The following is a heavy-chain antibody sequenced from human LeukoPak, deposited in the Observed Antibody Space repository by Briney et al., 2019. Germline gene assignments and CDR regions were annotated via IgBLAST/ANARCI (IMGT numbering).Heavy chain of an antibody. D-gene: IGHD2-15*01. CDR2: ISYDGSNK. Sequence: GGPLRLSCAASGFTFSSYAMHWVRQAPGKGLEWVAVISYDGSNKYYADSVKGRFTISRDNSKNTLYLQMNSLRAEDTAVYYCARASGVAADNFDYWGQGTLVTVSS. V-gene: IGHV3-30-3*01. CDR1: GFTFSSYA. CDR3: ARASGVAADNFDY. J-gene: IGHJ4*02.